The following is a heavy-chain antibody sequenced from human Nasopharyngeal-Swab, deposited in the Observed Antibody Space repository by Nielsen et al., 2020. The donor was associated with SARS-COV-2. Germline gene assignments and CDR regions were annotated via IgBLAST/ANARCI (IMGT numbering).Heavy chain of an antibody. CDR3: ARGPSTANFYAGDY. CDR2: ISSDGRTT. D-gene: IGHD2/OR15-2a*01. J-gene: IGHJ4*02. V-gene: IGHV3-74*01. CDR1: GFTFSSHW. Sequence: GRSLRLSCAASGFTFSSHWMHWVRHGPGEGLVWLSRISSDGRTTNYADSVKGRFSISRDNSKNTLHLQMNSLTDGDTAVYYCARGPSTANFYAGDYWGQGTLVTVSS.